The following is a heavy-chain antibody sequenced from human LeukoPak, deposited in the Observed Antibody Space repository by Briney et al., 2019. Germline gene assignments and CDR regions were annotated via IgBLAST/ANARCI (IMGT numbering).Heavy chain of an antibody. CDR3: AKDRRLLWFGELTGD. CDR2: ISGSGGSK. D-gene: IGHD3-10*01. Sequence: GGSLRLSCAASGFTFSSYAMSWVRQAPGKGLEWVSAISGSGGSKYYVDSVKGRFTISRDNSKNTLYLQMNSLRAEDTAVYYCAKDRRLLWFGELTGDWGQGNLVTVSS. CDR1: GFTFSSYA. V-gene: IGHV3-23*01. J-gene: IGHJ4*02.